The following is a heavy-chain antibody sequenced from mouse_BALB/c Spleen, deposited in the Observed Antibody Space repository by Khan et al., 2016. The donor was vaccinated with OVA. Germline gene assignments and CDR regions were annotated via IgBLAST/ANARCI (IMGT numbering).Heavy chain of an antibody. CDR3: ARIYGSDFDY. D-gene: IGHD1-1*01. J-gene: IGHJ2*01. CDR1: GYSFTGYF. V-gene: IGHV1-20*02. Sequence: VQLKESGPELVKPGASVKISCKASGYSFTGYFMNWVMQSHGKSLEWIGRINPHIGETFYNPTFKGKATLTVDESSSTAHMELRSLASEDYAVDYCARIYGSDFDYWGQGTTLTVSS. CDR2: INPHIGET.